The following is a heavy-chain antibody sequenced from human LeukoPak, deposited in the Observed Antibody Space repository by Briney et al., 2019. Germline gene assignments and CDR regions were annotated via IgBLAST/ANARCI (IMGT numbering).Heavy chain of an antibody. CDR1: GYTFTGYY. V-gene: IGHV1-2*02. CDR2: INPSSGGT. CDR3: ARGARIVVAGPEGSFDY. J-gene: IGHJ4*02. Sequence: ASVKASCKASGYTFTGYYIHWVRQAPGQGLERMGQGLEWMGWINPSSGGTSYAQKFQGRVTMTRDTSISTAYMELSRLRSDDTAVYYCARGARIVVAGPEGSFDYWGQGTLVTVSS. D-gene: IGHD6-19*01.